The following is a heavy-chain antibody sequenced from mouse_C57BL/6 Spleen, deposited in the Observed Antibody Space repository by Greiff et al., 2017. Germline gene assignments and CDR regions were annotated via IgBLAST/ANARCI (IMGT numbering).Heavy chain of an antibody. CDR2: INYDGTST. Sequence: EVQLVESEGGLVEPGSSMKLSCTASGFTFSDYYMAWVRQVPEKGLEWVANINYDGTSTFYLDSLKSRFIISRDNAKNILYLQMSSLKSEDTATYYWARDGYGSSFAYWGQGTLVTVSA. CDR3: ARDGYGSSFAY. V-gene: IGHV5-16*01. J-gene: IGHJ3*01. CDR1: GFTFSDYY. D-gene: IGHD1-1*01.